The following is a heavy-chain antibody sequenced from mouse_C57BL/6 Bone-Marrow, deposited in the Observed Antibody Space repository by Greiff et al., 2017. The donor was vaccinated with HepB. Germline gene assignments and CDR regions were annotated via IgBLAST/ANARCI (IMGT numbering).Heavy chain of an antibody. Sequence: EVKLVESGGGLVKPGGSLKLSCAASGFTFSSYAMSWVRQTPEKRLEWVATLSDGGSYTYYPDNVKGRFTISRDNAKNNLYLQMIHLKSEDTAMYYCARDALGSTFYYAMDYWGQGTSVTVSS. J-gene: IGHJ4*01. CDR1: GFTFSSYA. D-gene: IGHD4-1*01. V-gene: IGHV5-4*01. CDR3: ARDALGSTFYYAMDY. CDR2: LSDGGSYT.